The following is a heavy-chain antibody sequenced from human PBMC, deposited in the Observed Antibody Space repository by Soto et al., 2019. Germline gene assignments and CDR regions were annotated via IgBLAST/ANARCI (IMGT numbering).Heavy chain of an antibody. J-gene: IGHJ4*02. V-gene: IGHV4-34*01. CDR2: INHSGST. Sequence: PSETLSLTCAVYGGSFSGYYWSWIRQPPGKGLEWIGEINHSGSTNYNPSLKSRVTISVDTSKNQFSLKLSSVTAADTAVYYCARGGYYDFWSGYWYYFDYWGQGTLVTVSS. CDR1: GGSFSGYY. CDR3: ARGGYYDFWSGYWYYFDY. D-gene: IGHD3-3*01.